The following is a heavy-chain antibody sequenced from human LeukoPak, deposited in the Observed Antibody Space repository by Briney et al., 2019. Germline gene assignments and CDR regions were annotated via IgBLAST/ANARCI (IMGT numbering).Heavy chain of an antibody. CDR1: GFTFSSYS. D-gene: IGHD3-10*01. J-gene: IGHJ3*02. CDR2: ISSSSSYI. Sequence: GGSLRLSCAASGFTFSSYSMNWVRQAPGRGLEWVSSISSSSSYIYYADSVKGRFTISRDNAKNSLYLQMNSLRAEDTAVYYCARSGAGAGAFDIWGQGTMVTVSS. CDR3: ARSGAGAGAFDI. V-gene: IGHV3-21*01.